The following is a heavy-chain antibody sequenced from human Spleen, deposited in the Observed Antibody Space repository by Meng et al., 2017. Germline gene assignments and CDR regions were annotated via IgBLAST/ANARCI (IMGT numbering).Heavy chain of an antibody. V-gene: IGHV1-18*01. CDR1: GYTFTNFG. CDR2: ISTYNGNT. D-gene: IGHD4-11*01. CDR3: ARGSVRGDFDP. Sequence: ASVKVSCKASGYTFTNFGINWIRQAPGQGLEWMAWISTYNGNTNYAQKLQDRVTMTTDRSTTTAYMELRSLRSDDTAVYYCARGSVRGDFDPWGQGTLVTVSS. J-gene: IGHJ5*02.